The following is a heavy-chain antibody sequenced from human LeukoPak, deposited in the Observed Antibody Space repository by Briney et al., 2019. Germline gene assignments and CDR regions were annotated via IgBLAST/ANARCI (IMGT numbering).Heavy chain of an antibody. CDR1: GFTFSSYG. CDR2: ISSSRSYI. J-gene: IGHJ4*02. Sequence: GGSLRLSCAASGFTFSSYGMHWVRQAPGKGLEWVSSISSSRSYIYYADSVKGRFTISRDNAKNSLYLQMNSLRAEDTAVYYCARDRPYDSSGCLGYWGQGTLVTVSS. CDR3: ARDRPYDSSGCLGY. D-gene: IGHD3-22*01. V-gene: IGHV3-21*01.